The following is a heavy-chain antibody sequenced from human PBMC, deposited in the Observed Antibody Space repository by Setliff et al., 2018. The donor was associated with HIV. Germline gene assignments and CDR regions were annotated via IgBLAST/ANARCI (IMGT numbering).Heavy chain of an antibody. D-gene: IGHD4-17*01. J-gene: IGHJ4*02. CDR2: INADGTTT. V-gene: IGHV3-74*01. CDR3: ATMSLNDYGDYVLPVDY. Sequence: GGSLRLSCAASGFDFNVYSMTWVRQAPGKGLVWVSRINADGTTTNYADSVKGRFTISRDNAENTLYLQMNSLRAEDTGVYYCATMSLNDYGDYVLPVDYWGQGTLVTVSS. CDR1: GFDFNVYS.